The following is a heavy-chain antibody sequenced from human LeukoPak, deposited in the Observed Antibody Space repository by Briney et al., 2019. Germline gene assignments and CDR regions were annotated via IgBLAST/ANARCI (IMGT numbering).Heavy chain of an antibody. CDR1: GGTFTSYA. CDR3: ARDGPGINGPSTVGFDP. CDR2: IIPIFGTA. V-gene: IGHV1-69*05. J-gene: IGHJ5*02. D-gene: IGHD3-10*01. Sequence: SVKVSCKASGGTFTSYAISWVRQAPGQGLEWMGGIIPIFGTATYAQKFQGRVTITTDESTSTAYMELSSLRSEDTAVYYCARDGPGINGPSTVGFDPWGQGTLVTVSS.